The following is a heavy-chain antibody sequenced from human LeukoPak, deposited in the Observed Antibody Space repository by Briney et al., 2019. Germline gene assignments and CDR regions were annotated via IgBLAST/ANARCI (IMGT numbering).Heavy chain of an antibody. CDR3: ARERIAVALGAFDI. CDR2: IYYSGST. Sequence: SETLSLICTVSGGSISSYYWSWIRQPPGKGLEWIGYIYYSGSTNYNPSLKSRVTISVDTSKNQFSLKLSSVTAADPAVYYCARERIAVALGAFDIWGQGTMVTVSS. V-gene: IGHV4-59*01. J-gene: IGHJ3*02. D-gene: IGHD6-19*01. CDR1: GGSISSYY.